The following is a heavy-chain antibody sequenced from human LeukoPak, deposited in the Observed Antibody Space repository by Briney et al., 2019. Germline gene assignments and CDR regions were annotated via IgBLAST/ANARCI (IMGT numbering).Heavy chain of an antibody. CDR1: GGSISSYY. Sequence: SETLSLTCTVSGGSISSYYWSWIRQPAGKGLEWIGRIYTSGSTNYNPSLKSRVTMSVDTSKNQFSLKLSSVTAADTAVYYCARGPFIVVVPAARDYYYGMDVWGQGTTVTVSS. V-gene: IGHV4-4*07. D-gene: IGHD2-2*01. CDR2: IYTSGST. J-gene: IGHJ6*02. CDR3: ARGPFIVVVPAARDYYYGMDV.